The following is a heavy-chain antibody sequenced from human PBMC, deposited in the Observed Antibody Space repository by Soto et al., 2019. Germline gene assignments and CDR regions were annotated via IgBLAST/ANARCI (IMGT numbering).Heavy chain of an antibody. V-gene: IGHV4-39*01. Sequence: LSLTCSVSGDSISSSSQYWGWIRQPPGKGLEWIGSIHYSGTSYYNPSLKSRVTIFVDTSKNQLSLKLSSVTAADTAVYYCARHWIAGSSIPWGQGTLVTVSS. D-gene: IGHD2-21*01. CDR1: GDSISSSSQY. CDR2: IHYSGTS. CDR3: ARHWIAGSSIP. J-gene: IGHJ5*02.